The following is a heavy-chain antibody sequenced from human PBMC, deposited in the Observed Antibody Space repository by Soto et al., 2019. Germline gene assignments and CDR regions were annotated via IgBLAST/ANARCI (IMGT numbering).Heavy chain of an antibody. CDR2: IYYSGST. CDR1: GGSIRRSSYY. CDR3: ARLAGGYDTTPDY. Sequence: QLQLQESGPGLVKPSETLSLTCTVSGGSIRRSSYYWGWIRQPPGKGLAWIGSIYYSGSTYYNPSLKSRVTISVDPSKNQFSLKLSSVTAADTAVYYCARLAGGYDTTPDYWGQGTLVTVSS. J-gene: IGHJ4*02. D-gene: IGHD5-12*01. V-gene: IGHV4-39*01.